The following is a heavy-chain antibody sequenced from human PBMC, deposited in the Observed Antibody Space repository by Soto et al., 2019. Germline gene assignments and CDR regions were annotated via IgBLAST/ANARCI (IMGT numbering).Heavy chain of an antibody. CDR1: GFSLSTTGVG. Sequence: QITLKESGPTLVRPTQTLTLTCTFSGFSLSTTGVGVGWIRQHPGKALEWLALIYWDDDKRYSPSLKSRLTITMDNSKNEVILTTTNMDPVDTATYDCAQRLRDYGLGRERANYFDTWGQGTLVTVSS. V-gene: IGHV2-5*02. J-gene: IGHJ5*02. CDR2: IYWDDDK. D-gene: IGHD3-10*01. CDR3: AQRLRDYGLGRERANYFDT.